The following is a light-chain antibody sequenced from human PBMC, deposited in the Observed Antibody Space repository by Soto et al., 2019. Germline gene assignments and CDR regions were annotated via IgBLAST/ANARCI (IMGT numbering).Light chain of an antibody. J-gene: IGKJ1*01. CDR1: QSFSSSY. CDR3: QQYGSSPET. V-gene: IGKV3D-20*01. Sequence: EIVLTQSPATLSLSPGERATLSCGASQSFSSSYLAWYQQKPGLAPRLLIYDASSRATGIPDRFSGSGSGTDFTLTISRLEPEDFAVYYCQQYGSSPETFGQGTKVDIK. CDR2: DAS.